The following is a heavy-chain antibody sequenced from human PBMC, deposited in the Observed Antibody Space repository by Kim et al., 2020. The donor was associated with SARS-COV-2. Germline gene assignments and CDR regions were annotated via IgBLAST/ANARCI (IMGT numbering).Heavy chain of an antibody. D-gene: IGHD3-10*01. CDR3: ARVTMVLGVISVL. CDR2: IYYSGST. Sequence: SETLSLTCTVSGGSISSGGYYWSWIRQHPGKGLEWIGYIYYSGSTYYNPSLKSRVTISVDTSKNQFSLKLSSVTAADTAVYYCARVTMVLGVISVLWGHGTLVTVSS. V-gene: IGHV4-31*03. J-gene: IGHJ4*01. CDR1: GGSISSGGYY.